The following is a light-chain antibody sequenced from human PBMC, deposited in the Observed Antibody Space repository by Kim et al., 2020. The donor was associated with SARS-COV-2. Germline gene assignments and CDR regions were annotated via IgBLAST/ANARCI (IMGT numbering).Light chain of an antibody. CDR2: EED. CDR1: GGSIAGTY. V-gene: IGLV6-57*03. CDR3: HSYDTTNQV. Sequence: GKTVALACTLSGGSIAGTYVQWYRTSPSSAPPTVIYEEDRKPSGVPDRFSGSIDRSSNSASLTISGLEPEDEADYYCHSYDTTNQVFGGGTKLTVL. J-gene: IGLJ3*02.